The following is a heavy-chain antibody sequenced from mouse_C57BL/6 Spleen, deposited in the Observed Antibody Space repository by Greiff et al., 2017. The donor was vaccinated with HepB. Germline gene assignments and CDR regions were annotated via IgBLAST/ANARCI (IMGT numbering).Heavy chain of an antibody. V-gene: IGHV14-3*01. D-gene: IGHD2-1*01. CDR1: GYNFKNTY. CDR2: IDPANGNT. CDR3: AGDGNYGGYFDY. J-gene: IGHJ2*01. Sequence: EVQLQQSVAELVRPGASVKLSCTASGYNFKNTYMHWVKQRPEQGLEWIGRIDPANGNTKYAPKFKGKATITADTSSNTAYLQLSSLTSEDTAIYYCAGDGNYGGYFDYWGQGTTLTVSS.